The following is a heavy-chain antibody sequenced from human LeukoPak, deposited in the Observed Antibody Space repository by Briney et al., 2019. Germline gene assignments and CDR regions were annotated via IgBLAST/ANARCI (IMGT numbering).Heavy chain of an antibody. V-gene: IGHV3-53*01. J-gene: IGHJ4*02. CDR1: GFTVSSNY. Sequence: TGGSLRLSCAASGFTVSSNYMSWVRQAPGKGLEWVSVIYSGGSTYYADSVKGRFTISRDNSKNTLYLQMNSLRAEDTAVYYCAKDRRGCSGGSCSGWGGQGTLVTVSS. CDR2: IYSGGST. CDR3: AKDRRGCSGGSCSGW. D-gene: IGHD2-15*01.